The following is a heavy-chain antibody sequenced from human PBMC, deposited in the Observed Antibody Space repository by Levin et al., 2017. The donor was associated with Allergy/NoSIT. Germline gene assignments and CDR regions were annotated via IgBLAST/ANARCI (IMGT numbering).Heavy chain of an antibody. V-gene: IGHV2-5*02. CDR3: AHVGRIFRLVRSSYHLDD. Sequence: SGPTLVKPPQTLTLTCTFSGFSLSPSGEGVAWIRQPPGKALEWLALIYWDDDKRYNTSLQSRLTITKDTSKNQVVLTMTNMDPVDTATYYFAHVGRIFRLVRSSYHLDDWGQGTLVTVSS. J-gene: IGHJ4*02. CDR2: IYWDDDK. CDR1: GFSLSPSGEG. D-gene: IGHD3/OR15-3a*01.